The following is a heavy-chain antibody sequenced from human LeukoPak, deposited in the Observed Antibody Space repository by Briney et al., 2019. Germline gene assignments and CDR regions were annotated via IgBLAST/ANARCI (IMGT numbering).Heavy chain of an antibody. Sequence: GGSLRLXCAASGFTFSSYGMHWVRQAPGKGLEWVAFIRYDGSNKYYADSVKGRFTISRDNSKNTLYLQMNSLRAEDTAVYYCANFEVVVVPAAYYYYYYMDVWGKGTTVTVSS. CDR2: IRYDGSNK. V-gene: IGHV3-30*02. CDR1: GFTFSSYG. CDR3: ANFEVVVVPAAYYYYYYMDV. J-gene: IGHJ6*03. D-gene: IGHD2-2*01.